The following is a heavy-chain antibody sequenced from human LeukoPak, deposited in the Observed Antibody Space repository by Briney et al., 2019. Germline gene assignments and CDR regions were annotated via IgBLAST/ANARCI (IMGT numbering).Heavy chain of an antibody. CDR3: ARDMPGSSNYMAT. CDR2: IWYDGSNT. J-gene: IGHJ5*02. CDR1: GFTFSGYT. V-gene: IGHV3-33*01. D-gene: IGHD4-11*01. Sequence: GGSLRLSCAASGFTFSGYTMHWVRQAPGTGLEWVALIWYDGSNTYYSDSVRGRFTISRDNSKSTVYLQMNNLRGEDTAVYYCARDMPGSSNYMATWGQGTLVTVSS.